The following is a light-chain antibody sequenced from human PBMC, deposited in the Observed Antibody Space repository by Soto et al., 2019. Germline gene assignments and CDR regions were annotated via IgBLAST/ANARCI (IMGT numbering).Light chain of an antibody. CDR1: QSVSYW. CDR2: DAS. J-gene: IGKJ3*01. CDR3: QQYGFS. V-gene: IGKV1-5*01. Sequence: DIHMTQSPSTLSASVGDRVTITCRASQSVSYWLAWYQQKPGKAPKLLIHDASSLESGAPSRFRGGGSGQEFTLTLSGLQPDDFATYYYQQYGFSFGPGPKVEMK.